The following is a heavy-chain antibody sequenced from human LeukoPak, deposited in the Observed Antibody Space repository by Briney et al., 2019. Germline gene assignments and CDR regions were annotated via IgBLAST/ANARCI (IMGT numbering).Heavy chain of an antibody. CDR2: IYYSGST. CDR1: GGSISSYY. CDR3: ARSKDILTGYCFDY. D-gene: IGHD3-9*01. Sequence: SETLSLTYTVSGGSISSYYWSWIRQPPGKGLEWIGYIYYSGSTKYNPSLKSRVTISVDTSKKQFSLKLSSVTAADTAVYYCARSKDILTGYCFDYWGQGTLVTVSS. J-gene: IGHJ4*02. V-gene: IGHV4-59*01.